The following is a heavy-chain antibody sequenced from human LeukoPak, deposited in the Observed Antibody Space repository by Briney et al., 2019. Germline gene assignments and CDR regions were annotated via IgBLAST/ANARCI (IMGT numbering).Heavy chain of an antibody. CDR2: IYYSGTN. CDR1: GGSISSYY. CDR3: ARRFGNAFDF. D-gene: IGHD3-10*01. Sequence: SETLSLTCTVSGGSISSYYWSWIRQPPGKGLEWIGYIYYSGTNHYNPSLKSRVTISLDTSKNQFSLKLSSVTAADTAVYYCARRFGNAFDFWGQGTMVTVSS. V-gene: IGHV4-59*01. J-gene: IGHJ3*01.